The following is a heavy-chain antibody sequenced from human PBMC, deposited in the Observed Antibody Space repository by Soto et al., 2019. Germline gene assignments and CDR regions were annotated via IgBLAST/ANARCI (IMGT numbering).Heavy chain of an antibody. V-gene: IGHV4-39*01. CDR3: ARHRARNWFDP. D-gene: IGHD6-6*01. J-gene: IGHJ5*02. CDR1: GASIGSVSSY. Sequence: PSEPRSPTGMVFGASIGSVSSYWGWFRQPPGKGLEWIGSIYYSGSTYYNPSLKSRVTISVDTSKNQFSLKLSSVTAADTAVFYCARHRARNWFDPWGQGTLVTVSS. CDR2: IYYSGST.